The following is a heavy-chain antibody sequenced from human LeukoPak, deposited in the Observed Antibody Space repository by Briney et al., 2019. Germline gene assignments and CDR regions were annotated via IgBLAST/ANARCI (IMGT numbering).Heavy chain of an antibody. V-gene: IGHV3-23*01. D-gene: IGHD2/OR15-2a*01. Sequence: PGGSLRLSCAASGFTFSSYAMSWVRQAPGKGLEWVSAISGSGGSTYYADSVTGRFTISRDNSKNTPYLQMNSLRAEDTAVYYCAKSPVSGMDVWGQGTTVTVSS. CDR1: GFTFSSYA. CDR2: ISGSGGST. CDR3: AKSPVSGMDV. J-gene: IGHJ6*02.